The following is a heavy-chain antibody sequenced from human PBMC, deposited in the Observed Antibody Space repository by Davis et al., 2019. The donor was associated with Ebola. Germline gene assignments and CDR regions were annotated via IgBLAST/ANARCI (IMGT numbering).Heavy chain of an antibody. V-gene: IGHV1-46*01. CDR3: ARVYKGGKPQGYYYYGMDG. D-gene: IGHD4-23*01. J-gene: IGHJ6*02. CDR2: INPSGGST. Sequence: ASVQVSCKASGYTFTSYYMHWVRQAPGQGLEWMGIINPSGGSTSYAQKFQGRVTMTRDTSTSTVYMELSSLRSEDTAVYYCARVYKGGKPQGYYYYGMDGWGQGTTVTVAS. CDR1: GYTFTSYY.